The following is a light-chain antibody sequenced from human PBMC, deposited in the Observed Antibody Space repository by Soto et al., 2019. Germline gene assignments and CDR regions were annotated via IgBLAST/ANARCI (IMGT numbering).Light chain of an antibody. CDR1: QSVSSTS. J-gene: IGKJ1*01. Sequence: EIVLTQSPGTLSLSPGERATLSCRASQSVSSTSLAWYQHKSGQPPRLLIYAASRRATGIPDRFSGSGSGTDFTLTITRREPEDFAVYYCHQFGSSPPRTFGQGTKVEIK. CDR2: AAS. CDR3: HQFGSSPPRT. V-gene: IGKV3-20*01.